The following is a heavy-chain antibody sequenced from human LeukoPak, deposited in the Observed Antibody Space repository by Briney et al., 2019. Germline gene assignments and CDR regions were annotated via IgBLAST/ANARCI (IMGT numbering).Heavy chain of an antibody. CDR1: GASISSGSFY. CDR2: IYTSGST. CDR3: AREVIYDSTPGWFDP. Sequence: PSETLSLTCTVSGASISSGSFYWSWVRQPAGKGLELIGRIYTSGSTNYNSSLKSRVTISVDTSKNQFSLRLSSVTAADTAVYYCAREVIYDSTPGWFDPWGQGTLVTVSS. V-gene: IGHV4-61*02. J-gene: IGHJ5*02. D-gene: IGHD3-22*01.